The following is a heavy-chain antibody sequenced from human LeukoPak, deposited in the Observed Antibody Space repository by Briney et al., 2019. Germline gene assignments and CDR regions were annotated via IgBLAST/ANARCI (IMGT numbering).Heavy chain of an antibody. CDR2: IKQDGSER. J-gene: IGHJ4*02. Sequence: PGGSLRLSCAASGFTFSNYWMSWVRQAPGKGLGWVANIKQDGSERYYVNSVKGRFTISRDSAKNSLFLQIHSLRAEDTAVYYCATALHSSSWSFDYWGQGTLVAVSS. D-gene: IGHD6-13*01. CDR3: ATALHSSSWSFDY. V-gene: IGHV3-7*01. CDR1: GFTFSNYW.